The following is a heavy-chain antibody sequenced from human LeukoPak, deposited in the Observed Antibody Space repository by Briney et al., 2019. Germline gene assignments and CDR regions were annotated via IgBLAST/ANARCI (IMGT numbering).Heavy chain of an antibody. V-gene: IGHV3-53*01. Sequence: GGSLRLSCAASGFTVTSNYMSWVRQAPGKGLDWVSVIYSGDTAFYADSVKGRFTISRDKSKNTVYLQMNSLRAEDAAVYYCTRLGTSGYHDYWGQGTLVTVSS. CDR1: GFTVTSNY. CDR3: TRLGTSGYHDY. D-gene: IGHD3-22*01. CDR2: IYSGDTA. J-gene: IGHJ4*02.